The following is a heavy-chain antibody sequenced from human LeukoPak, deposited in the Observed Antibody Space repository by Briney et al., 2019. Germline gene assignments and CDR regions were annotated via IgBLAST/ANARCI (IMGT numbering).Heavy chain of an antibody. D-gene: IGHD4-17*01. J-gene: IGHJ4*02. CDR1: GFTFSSYW. CDR2: INSDGSST. CDR3: ARDGDGDFFDY. V-gene: IGHV3-74*01. Sequence: PGGSLRLSCAASGFTFSSYWMHWVRQAPGKGLVWVSRINSDGSSTSYADSVKGRFTISRDNSKNTLYLQMNSLRAEDTAVYYYARDGDGDFFDYWGQGTLVTVSS.